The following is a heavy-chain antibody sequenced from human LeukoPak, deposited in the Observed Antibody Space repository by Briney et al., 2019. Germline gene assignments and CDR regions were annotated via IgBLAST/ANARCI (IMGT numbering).Heavy chain of an antibody. CDR2: INPSGGST. V-gene: IGHV1-46*01. J-gene: IGHJ4*02. Sequence: ASVKVSCKASGYTFTKYYIHWVRQAPGQGLEWMGIINPSGGSTSYAQKFQGRVTMTRDTSTSTVYMELSSLRSEDTAVYYCARDQSSWHSDFDYWGQGTLVTVSS. CDR1: GYTFTKYY. CDR3: ARDQSSWHSDFDY. D-gene: IGHD6-13*01.